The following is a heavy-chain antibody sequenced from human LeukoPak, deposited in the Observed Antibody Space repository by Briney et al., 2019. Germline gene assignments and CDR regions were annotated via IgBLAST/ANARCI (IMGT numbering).Heavy chain of an antibody. CDR2: IIPIFGTA. J-gene: IGHJ6*02. Sequence: WASVKVSCKPSRGTFSSYAISWVRQAPGQGLEWMGGIIPIFGTANYAQKLQGRVTITADESTSTAYMELSSLRSEETAVYYCAREGIVAPLENYYYYGMDVWGQGTTVTVSS. V-gene: IGHV1-69*01. D-gene: IGHD1-26*01. CDR3: AREGIVAPLENYYYYGMDV. CDR1: RGTFSSYA.